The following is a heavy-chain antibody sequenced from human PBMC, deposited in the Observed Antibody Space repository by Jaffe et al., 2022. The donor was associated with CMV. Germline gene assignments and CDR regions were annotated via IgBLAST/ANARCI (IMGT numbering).Heavy chain of an antibody. CDR1: GHSLSELS. Sequence: QVHLAQSGAEVKKPGASVKVSCKVSGHSLSELSMHWVRQAPAKGLEWMGGFNPEDTAKVYAQKFQGRVTMTEDTSTETAFMELRSLTTDDTAFYYCAVGPPFYLHTSGYPFDSWGQGTLVTVSS. V-gene: IGHV1-24*01. D-gene: IGHD5-12*01. CDR3: AVGPPFYLHTSGYPFDS. CDR2: FNPEDTAK. J-gene: IGHJ4*02.